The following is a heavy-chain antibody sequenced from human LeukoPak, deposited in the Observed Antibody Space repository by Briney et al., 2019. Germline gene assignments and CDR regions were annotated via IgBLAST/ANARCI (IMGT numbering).Heavy chain of an antibody. CDR3: ARHGILTGYPGLAFDI. Sequence: GESLKISCKGSGYSFTSYWIGWVRQMPGKGLEWMGIIYPGDSDTRYSPSFQGQVTISADKSISTAYLQWSSLKASDTAMYYCARHGILTGYPGLAFDIWGQGTMATVSS. V-gene: IGHV5-51*01. D-gene: IGHD3-9*01. CDR1: GYSFTSYW. CDR2: IYPGDSDT. J-gene: IGHJ3*02.